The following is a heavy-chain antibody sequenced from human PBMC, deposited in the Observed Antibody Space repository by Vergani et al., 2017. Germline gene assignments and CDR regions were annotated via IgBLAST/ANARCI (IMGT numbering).Heavy chain of an antibody. CDR2: ISYDGSNK. V-gene: IGHV3-30-3*01. CDR3: ARDAGITMVRGAFDY. J-gene: IGHJ4*02. CDR1: GFTFSSYA. Sequence: QVQLVESGGGVVQPGRSLRLSCAASGFTFSSYAMHWVRQAPGKGLEWVAVISYDGSNKYYADSVKGRFTISRDNSKNTLYLQMNSLRAEDTAVYYCARDAGITMVRGAFDYWGQGTLVTVSS. D-gene: IGHD3-10*01.